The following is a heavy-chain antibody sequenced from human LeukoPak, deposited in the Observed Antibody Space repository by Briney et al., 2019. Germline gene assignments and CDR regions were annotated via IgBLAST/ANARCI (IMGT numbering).Heavy chain of an antibody. CDR1: GGSISSGGYY. D-gene: IGHD3-3*01. CDR2: IYYSGST. Sequence: SETLSLTCTVSGGSISSGGYYWSWIRQHPGKGLGWIGYIYYSGSTYYNPSLKSRVTISVDTSKNQFSLKLSSVTAADTAVYYCARWTAFGVVIRHYYGMDVWGQGTTVTVSS. J-gene: IGHJ6*02. CDR3: ARWTAFGVVIRHYYGMDV. V-gene: IGHV4-31*03.